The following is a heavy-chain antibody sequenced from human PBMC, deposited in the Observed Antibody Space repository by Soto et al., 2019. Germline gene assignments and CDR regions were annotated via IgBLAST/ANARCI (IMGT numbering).Heavy chain of an antibody. J-gene: IGHJ2*01. V-gene: IGHV6-1*01. CDR3: AGGALGGGHWYFDL. CDR2: TYYRSKWNN. Sequence: QEQLQQSGPGLVKPSQTLSLTCAISGDSVSKNSATWNWIRQSPARGLEWLGRTYYRSKWNNDYAVSVKSRVTINPATSMNQFSLPLNSVTPAATAVCCGAGGALGGGHWYFDLWGRGTLVTVSS. CDR1: GDSVSKNSAT. D-gene: IGHD3-16*01.